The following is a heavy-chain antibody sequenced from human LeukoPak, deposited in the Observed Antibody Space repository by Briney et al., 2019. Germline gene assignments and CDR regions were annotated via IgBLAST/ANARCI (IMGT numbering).Heavy chain of an antibody. CDR2: ISSSGSTI. V-gene: IGHV3-11*01. CDR1: GFTFSDYY. Sequence: PGGSLRLSCAASGFTFSDYYMSWIRQAPGKGLEWVSYISSSGSTIYYADSVKGRFTISRDNAKNSLYLQMNSLRAEDTAVYYCARLSFGDPLWSHYYYYYYMDVWGKGTTVTISS. CDR3: ARLSFGDPLWSHYYYYYYMDV. J-gene: IGHJ6*03. D-gene: IGHD3-10*01.